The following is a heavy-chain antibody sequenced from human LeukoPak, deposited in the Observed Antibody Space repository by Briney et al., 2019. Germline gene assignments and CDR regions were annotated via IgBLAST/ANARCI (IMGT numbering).Heavy chain of an antibody. V-gene: IGHV3-23*01. Sequence: GGSLRLSCAASGFTFSSYAMSWVRQAPGKGLEWVSAISGSGGSTYYADSVKGRFTISRDNSKNTLYLQMNSLRAEDTAVYYCAKKGVLNYYDSSGYLQDYWGQGTLVTVSS. CDR1: GFTFSSYA. CDR3: AKKGVLNYYDSSGYLQDY. J-gene: IGHJ4*02. D-gene: IGHD3-22*01. CDR2: ISGSGGST.